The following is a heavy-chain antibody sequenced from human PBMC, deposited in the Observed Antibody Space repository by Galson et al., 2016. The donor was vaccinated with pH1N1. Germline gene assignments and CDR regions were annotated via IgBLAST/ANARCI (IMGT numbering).Heavy chain of an antibody. J-gene: IGHJ4*02. V-gene: IGHV2-5*02. CDR2: IYWVDDK. Sequence: PALVKPTQTPTLTCTFSGFSLSTSGVGVGWIRQSPGKALEWLALIYWVDDKRYSPSLKRRLTITKDTSKNQMVLTMTNMEPVDTATYYCAHNRQRSGGTYYRPFDYWGQGTLVTVSS. CDR1: GFSLSTSGVG. D-gene: IGHD1-26*01. CDR3: AHNRQRSGGTYYRPFDY.